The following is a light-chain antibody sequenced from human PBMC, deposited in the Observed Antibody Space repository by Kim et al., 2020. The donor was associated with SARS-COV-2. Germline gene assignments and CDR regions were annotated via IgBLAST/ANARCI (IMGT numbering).Light chain of an antibody. Sequence: QSALTQPPSASGSPGQSVTISCTGTSSDVGGYNYVSCYQQHPGKAPNLIIYEVSKRPSGVPDRFSGTKSANTASLTVSGLQAEDETDYYCSSYAGSNIVVFGGGTQLTVL. V-gene: IGLV2-8*01. CDR1: SSDVGGYNY. CDR2: EVS. CDR3: SSYAGSNIVV. J-gene: IGLJ2*01.